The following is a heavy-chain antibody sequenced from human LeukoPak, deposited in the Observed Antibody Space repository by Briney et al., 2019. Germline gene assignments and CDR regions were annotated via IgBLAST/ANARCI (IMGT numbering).Heavy chain of an antibody. Sequence: PGGSLRLSCAASGFTFSSYGMHWVRQAPGRGLEWVAVISYDGSNKYYADSVKGRFTISRDNSKNTLYLQMNSLRAEDTAVYYCAKGWDLWGQGTLVTVSS. V-gene: IGHV3-30*18. CDR1: GFTFSSYG. CDR3: AKGWDL. CDR2: ISYDGSNK. J-gene: IGHJ5*02.